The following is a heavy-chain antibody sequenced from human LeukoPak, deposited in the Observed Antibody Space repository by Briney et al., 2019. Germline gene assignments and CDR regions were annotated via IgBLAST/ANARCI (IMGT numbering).Heavy chain of an antibody. CDR3: ARRGYYDSSGYPLHYYYGMDV. V-gene: IGHV5-51*01. CDR2: IYPGDSDT. Sequence: GESLKISCKGSGYSFTSYWIGWVRQMPGKGLEWMGIIYPGDSDTRHSPSFQGQVTISADKSISTAYLQWSSLKASDTAMYYCARRGYYDSSGYPLHYYYGMDVWGQGTTVTVSS. CDR1: GYSFTSYW. J-gene: IGHJ6*02. D-gene: IGHD3-22*01.